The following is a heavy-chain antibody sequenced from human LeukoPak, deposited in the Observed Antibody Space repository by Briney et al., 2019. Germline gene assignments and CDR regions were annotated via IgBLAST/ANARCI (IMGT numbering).Heavy chain of an antibody. CDR3: ARDRPDSGTRYRFFDI. V-gene: IGHV3-53*05. Sequence: GSLRLFFAGSGFHVRSNDRSWGRQAPGKGLGGGSVVYSGGNTFYADSVKGRFTISRDNSKNTLYLQMNNLRADDTAVYYCARDRPDSGTRYRFFDIWGQGTMVTVSS. D-gene: IGHD4-17*01. CDR2: VYSGGNT. J-gene: IGHJ3*02. CDR1: GFHVRSND.